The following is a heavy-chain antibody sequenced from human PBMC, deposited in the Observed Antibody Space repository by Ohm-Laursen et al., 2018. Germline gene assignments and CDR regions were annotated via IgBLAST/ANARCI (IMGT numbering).Heavy chain of an antibody. CDR2: SSRGSRYI. CDR1: GFTFSSNA. Sequence: SLRLSCSASGFTFSSNAMNWFRQAPGEGLEWVSSSSRGSRYIHYADSVQGRFTPTTDDAKKSLYLQMNSLRAEDAALYYLARTTQYGEFIPWYFDLWGRGTLVTVSS. CDR3: ARTTQYGEFIPWYFDL. D-gene: IGHD4-17*01. V-gene: IGHV3-21*01. J-gene: IGHJ2*01.